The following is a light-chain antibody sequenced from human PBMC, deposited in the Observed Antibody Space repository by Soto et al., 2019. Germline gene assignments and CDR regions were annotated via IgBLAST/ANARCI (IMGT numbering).Light chain of an antibody. CDR1: SSNIGSDF. CDR3: VSWDGSLSGWV. Sequence: QSVLTQPPSASGTPGQKVTISCSGSSSNIGSDFVYWFQQFPGTAPMLLIYRNNQRPSGVSDRFSGSKSGTSGSLTISGLRSEDEADYYCVSWDGSLSGWVFGGGTKLNVL. J-gene: IGLJ3*02. CDR2: RNN. V-gene: IGLV1-47*01.